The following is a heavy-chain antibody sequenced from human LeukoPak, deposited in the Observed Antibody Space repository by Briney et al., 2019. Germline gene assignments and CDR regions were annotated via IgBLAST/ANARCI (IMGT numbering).Heavy chain of an antibody. V-gene: IGHV4-34*01. CDR3: ARRRYSSGWFDP. CDR1: GGSISSYY. CDR2: INHSGST. J-gene: IGHJ5*02. D-gene: IGHD6-19*01. Sequence: SETLSLTCTVSGGSISSYYWSWIRQPPGKGLEWIGEINHSGSTNYNPSLKSRVTISVDTSKNQFSLKLSSVTAADTAVYYCARRRYSSGWFDPWGQGTLVTVSS.